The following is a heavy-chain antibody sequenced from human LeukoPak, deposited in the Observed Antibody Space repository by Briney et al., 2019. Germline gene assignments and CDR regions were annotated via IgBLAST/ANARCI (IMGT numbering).Heavy chain of an antibody. D-gene: IGHD3-10*01. J-gene: IGHJ4*02. V-gene: IGHV4-30-4*01. CDR1: GGSISSGDYY. CDR3: ASTNYGSGSYYIIPPFDY. Sequence: SQTLSLTCTVSGGSISSGDYYWSWIRQPPGKGLEWIGYIYYSGSTYYNPSLKSRATISVDTSKNQFSLKLSSVTAADTAVYYCASTNYGSGSYYIIPPFDYWGQGTLVTVSS. CDR2: IYYSGST.